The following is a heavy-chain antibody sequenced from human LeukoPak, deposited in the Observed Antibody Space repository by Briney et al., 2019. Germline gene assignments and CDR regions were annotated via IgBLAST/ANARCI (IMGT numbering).Heavy chain of an antibody. CDR2: IDQDGRDK. CDR1: GFTFSDYW. Sequence: GGSLRLSCAASGFTFSDYWMSWVRQAPGKGLEWVATIDQDGRDKFSVDSVKGRFTISRDNARNSMYLQMKSLRVEDTAVYYCAKPSLGWLDPWGQGALVTVSS. J-gene: IGHJ5*02. CDR3: AKPSLGWLDP. D-gene: IGHD7-27*01. V-gene: IGHV3-7*01.